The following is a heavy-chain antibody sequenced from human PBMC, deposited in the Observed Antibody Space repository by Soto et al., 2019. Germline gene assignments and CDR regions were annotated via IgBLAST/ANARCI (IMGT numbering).Heavy chain of an antibody. J-gene: IGHJ4*02. V-gene: IGHV1-8*01. D-gene: IGHD5-18*01. CDR2: MNPNSGNT. CDR3: AREVTAMVSNYFDY. CDR1: GYTFTSYD. Sequence: ASVKLSCKASGYTFTSYDINWVRQATGQGLEWMGWMNPNSGNTGYAQKFQGRVTMTRNTSISTAYMELSSLRSEDTAVYYCAREVTAMVSNYFDYWGQGTLVTVSS.